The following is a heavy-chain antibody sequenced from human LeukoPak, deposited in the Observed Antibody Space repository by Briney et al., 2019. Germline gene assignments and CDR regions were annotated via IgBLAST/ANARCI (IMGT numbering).Heavy chain of an antibody. CDR3: ARHVPYYYDSSGYYIDAFDI. V-gene: IGHV4-34*01. D-gene: IGHD3-22*01. CDR1: GGSISSYY. CDR2: INHSGST. Sequence: SETLSLTCTVSGGSISSYYWTWIRQPPGKGLEWIGEINHSGSTNYNPSLKSRLTISVDTSKNQFSLRLSSVTAADTAVYYCARHVPYYYDSSGYYIDAFDIWGQGTMVTVSS. J-gene: IGHJ3*02.